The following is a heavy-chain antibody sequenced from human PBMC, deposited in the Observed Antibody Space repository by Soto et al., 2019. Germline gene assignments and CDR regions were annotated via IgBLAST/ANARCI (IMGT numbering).Heavy chain of an antibody. J-gene: IGHJ4*02. CDR1: GFTFSSYW. Sequence: GGSLRLSCAASGFTFSSYWMSWVRQAPGKGLEWVANIKQDGSEKYYVDSVKGRFTISRDNAKNSLYLQMNSLRAEDTAVYYCARDLRYCISTSCYSVDGFDYWGQGTLVTVSS. V-gene: IGHV3-7*01. CDR3: ARDLRYCISTSCYSVDGFDY. D-gene: IGHD2-2*01. CDR2: IKQDGSEK.